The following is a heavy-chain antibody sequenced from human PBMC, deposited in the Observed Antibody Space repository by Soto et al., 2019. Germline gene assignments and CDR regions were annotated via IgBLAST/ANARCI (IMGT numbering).Heavy chain of an antibody. Sequence: GEYLKISCKGSGYSFTSYWIGWVRQMPGKGLEWMGIIYPGDSDTRYSPSFQGQVTISADKSISTAYLQWSSLKASDTAMYYCARRSPLYYDFWSGPQYYFDYWGQGTLVTVSS. CDR1: GYSFTSYW. V-gene: IGHV5-51*01. D-gene: IGHD3-3*01. J-gene: IGHJ4*02. CDR2: IYPGDSDT. CDR3: ARRSPLYYDFWSGPQYYFDY.